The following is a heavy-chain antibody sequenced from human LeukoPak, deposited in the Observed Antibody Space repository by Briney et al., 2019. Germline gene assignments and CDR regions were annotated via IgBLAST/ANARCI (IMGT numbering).Heavy chain of an antibody. J-gene: IGHJ6*03. V-gene: IGHV4-61*02. CDR2: IYYSGST. CDR3: ARSRGRMIDPRLVYYYYMDV. D-gene: IGHD3-22*01. CDR1: GGSISSGSYY. Sequence: PSQTLSLTCTVSGGSISSGSYYWSWIRQPAGKGLEWIGSIYYSGSTYYNPSLKSRVTISVDTSKNQFSLKLSSVTAADTAVYYCARSRGRMIDPRLVYYYYMDVWGKGTTVTVSS.